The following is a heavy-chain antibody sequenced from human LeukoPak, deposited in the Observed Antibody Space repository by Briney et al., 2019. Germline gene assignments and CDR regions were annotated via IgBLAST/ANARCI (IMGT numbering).Heavy chain of an antibody. V-gene: IGHV3-21*01. CDR3: ARDRGAYCGGDCYLGFDY. CDR1: GFTFSSYT. J-gene: IGHJ4*01. CDR2: IAGSSGYI. Sequence: GGSLRLSCAASGFTFSSYTMNWVRQAPGKGLEWVSSIAGSSGYISYADSVKGRFTISRDNAKKSLYLQMTSLTAEDTAVYHCARDRGAYCGGDCYLGFDYWGRGTLVTGSS. D-gene: IGHD2-21*02.